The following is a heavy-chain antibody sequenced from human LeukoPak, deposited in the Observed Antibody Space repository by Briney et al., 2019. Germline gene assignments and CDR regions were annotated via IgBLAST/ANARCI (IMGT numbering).Heavy chain of an antibody. CDR2: INTNTGNP. J-gene: IGHJ6*03. CDR3: ARGVGDSDYYYYMDV. CDR1: GYTFTSYA. D-gene: IGHD2-21*02. Sequence: ASVKVSCKASGYTFTSYAMNWVRQAPGHGLGWMGWINTNTGNPTYAQGFTGRFVFSLDTSVSTAYLQISSLKAEDTAVYYCARGVGDSDYYYYMDVWGKGTTVTVSS. V-gene: IGHV7-4-1*02.